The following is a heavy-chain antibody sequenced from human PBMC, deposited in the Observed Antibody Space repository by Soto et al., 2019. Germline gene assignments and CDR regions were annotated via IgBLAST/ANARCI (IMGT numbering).Heavy chain of an antibody. CDR1: GFSFNKFG. V-gene: IGHV3-30*18. CDR2: ISYDGTNK. CDR3: AKDHGNVWWELES. D-gene: IGHD1-26*01. J-gene: IGHJ4*02. Sequence: QVQLVESGGGVVQPGRSLGLSCVASGFSFNKFGMHWVRQAPGKGLEWVAVISYDGTNKFHADSVKGRFSLSRDNSKNTLSLQLNSLTTDDTGVYWCAKDHGNVWWELESWGQGTLVSVSS.